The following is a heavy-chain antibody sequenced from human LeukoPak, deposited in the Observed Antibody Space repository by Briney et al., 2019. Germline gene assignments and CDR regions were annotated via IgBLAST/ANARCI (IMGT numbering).Heavy chain of an antibody. CDR2: ISGSGGST. CDR3: AKDLDCSSTSCYPDY. Sequence: GGSLRLSCAASGFTSSSYAMSWVRQAPGKGLEWVSAISGSGGSTYYADSVKGRFTISRDNSKNTLYLQMNSLRAEDTAVYYCAKDLDCSSTSCYPDYWGQGTLVTVSS. D-gene: IGHD2-2*01. V-gene: IGHV3-23*01. CDR1: GFTSSSYA. J-gene: IGHJ4*02.